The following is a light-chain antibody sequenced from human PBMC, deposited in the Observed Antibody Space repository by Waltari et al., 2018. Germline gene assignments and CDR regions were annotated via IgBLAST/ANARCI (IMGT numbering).Light chain of an antibody. Sequence: DIQMTQSPSSVSASVGDRVTITCRASQDISTWLGWYQQEPGKAPKLLIYAASSLQDGVPSTVSGSGSGTDFTLTISSLQPEDFATYYCQQANHFPRAFGPGTKVEVK. V-gene: IGKV1-12*01. CDR1: QDISTW. CDR2: AAS. CDR3: QQANHFPRA. J-gene: IGKJ1*01.